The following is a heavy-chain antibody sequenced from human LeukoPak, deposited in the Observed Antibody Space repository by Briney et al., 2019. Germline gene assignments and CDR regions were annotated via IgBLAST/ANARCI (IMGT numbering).Heavy chain of an antibody. CDR1: GYTFTGYY. D-gene: IGHD6-19*01. Sequence: GASVTVSCKASGYTFTGYYMHWVRQAPGQGLEWMGWINPNSGGTNYAQKLQGRVTMTRDTSISTAYMELSRLRSDDTAVYYCARGCSSGWFWFDYWGQGTLVTVSS. J-gene: IGHJ4*02. CDR2: INPNSGGT. V-gene: IGHV1-2*02. CDR3: ARGCSSGWFWFDY.